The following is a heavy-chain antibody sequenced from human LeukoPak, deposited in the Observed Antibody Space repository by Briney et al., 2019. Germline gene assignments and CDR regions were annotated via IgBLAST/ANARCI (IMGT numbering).Heavy chain of an antibody. J-gene: IGHJ4*02. Sequence: GGSLRLSCAASGFTFSSYGMHWVRQAPGKGLEWVAVISYDGSNKYYADSVKGRFTISRDNSKNTLYLQMNSLRAEDTAVYYCAKGDSGYDSLDYWGQGTLVTVSS. CDR1: GFTFSSYG. D-gene: IGHD5-12*01. CDR3: AKGDSGYDSLDY. CDR2: ISYDGSNK. V-gene: IGHV3-30*18.